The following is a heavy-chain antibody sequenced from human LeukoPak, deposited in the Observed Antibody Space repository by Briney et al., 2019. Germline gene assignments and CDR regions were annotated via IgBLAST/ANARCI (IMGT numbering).Heavy chain of an antibody. CDR1: GGSFSGYY. CDR3: AITDFDY. Sequence: PSETLSLTCAVYGGSFSGYYWSWIRQPPGKGLEWIGEISHSAYTKYNPSLKSRVSISVDMSKNQFSLKLSSVTAADTAVYYCAITDFDYWGQGTLVTVSS. CDR2: ISHSAYT. D-gene: IGHD4-4*01. V-gene: IGHV4-34*01. J-gene: IGHJ4*02.